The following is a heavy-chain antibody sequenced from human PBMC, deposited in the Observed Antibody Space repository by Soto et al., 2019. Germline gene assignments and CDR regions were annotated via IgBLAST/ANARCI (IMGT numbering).Heavy chain of an antibody. V-gene: IGHV3-23*01. CDR1: GFTFSSYA. D-gene: IGHD2-2*01. Sequence: GGSLRLSCAASGFTFSSYAMSWVRQAPGKGLEWVSAISGSGGSTYYADSVKGRFTISRDNSKNTLYLQMNSLRAEDTAVYYCAKDLPAAMTDYYYGMDVWGQGTTVTVSS. J-gene: IGHJ6*02. CDR3: AKDLPAAMTDYYYGMDV. CDR2: ISGSGGST.